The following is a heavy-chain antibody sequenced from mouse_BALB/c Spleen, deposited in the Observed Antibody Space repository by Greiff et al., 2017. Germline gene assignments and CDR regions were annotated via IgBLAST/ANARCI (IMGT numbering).Heavy chain of an antibody. Sequence: VKLQESGPGLVQPSQSLSITCTVSGFSLTSYGVHWVRQSPGKGLEWLGVIWSGGSTDYNAAFISRLSISKDNSKSQVFFKMNSLQANDTAIYYCASIYYDYDAWFAYWGQGTLVTVSA. V-gene: IGHV2-2*02. D-gene: IGHD2-4*01. CDR2: IWSGGST. CDR1: GFSLTSYG. CDR3: ASIYYDYDAWFAY. J-gene: IGHJ3*01.